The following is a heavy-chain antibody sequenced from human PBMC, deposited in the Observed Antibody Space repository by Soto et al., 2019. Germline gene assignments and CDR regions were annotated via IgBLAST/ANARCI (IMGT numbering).Heavy chain of an antibody. CDR1: GDTFTTYD. CDR3: ARGRASGSYYLLDY. J-gene: IGHJ4*02. V-gene: IGHV1-8*01. CDR2: INPNSGNI. D-gene: IGHD3-10*01. Sequence: ASVKVSCKASGDTFTTYDINWVRQATGHGLEWMGWINPNSGNIGYAQRFQGRVTMTRDTAIRTAYMEVSSLRSDDTAVYYCARGRASGSYYLLDYWGQGTLVTV.